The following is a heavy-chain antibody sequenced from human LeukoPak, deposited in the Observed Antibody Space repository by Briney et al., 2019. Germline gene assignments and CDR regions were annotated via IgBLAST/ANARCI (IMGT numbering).Heavy chain of an antibody. D-gene: IGHD1-26*01. CDR3: ARQGSSLIVGATDFDY. J-gene: IGHJ4*02. CDR2: INHSGST. Sequence: SETLSLTCAVYGGSFSGYYWSWIRQPPGKGLEWIGEINHSGSTNYNPSLKSRVTISVDTSKNQFSLKLSSVTAADTAVYYCARQGSSLIVGATDFDYWGQGTLVTVSS. CDR1: GGSFSGYY. V-gene: IGHV4-34*01.